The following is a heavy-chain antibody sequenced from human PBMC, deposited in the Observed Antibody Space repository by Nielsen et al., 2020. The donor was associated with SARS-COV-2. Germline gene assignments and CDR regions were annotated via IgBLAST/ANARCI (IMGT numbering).Heavy chain of an antibody. CDR3: TRDIMGGYFDY. Sequence: GGSLRLSCTASGFTFGDYAMTWVRQAPGKGLEWVGFIRSKAYGGTTEYAASVKGRFTISRDDSKSIAYLQMNSLKTEDTALYYCTRDIMGGYFDYWGQGTLVTVSS. CDR1: GFTFGDYA. D-gene: IGHD1-26*01. V-gene: IGHV3-49*04. CDR2: IRSKAYGGTT. J-gene: IGHJ4*02.